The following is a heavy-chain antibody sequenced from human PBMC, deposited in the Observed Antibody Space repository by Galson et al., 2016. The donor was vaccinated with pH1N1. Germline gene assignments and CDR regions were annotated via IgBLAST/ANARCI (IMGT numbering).Heavy chain of an antibody. D-gene: IGHD5-12*01. CDR3: ARDSEYSGHEGFH. V-gene: IGHV3-30*04. Sequence: SLRLSCAASGFTFTFYAMHWVRQSPGKGLEWVAVILYDGTNEYYADSVKGRFPISSDKTKSTVYLQLNTLRTADTAVYYCARDSEYSGHEGFHWAQGTLVIVSS. CDR1: GFTFTFYA. CDR2: ILYDGTNE. J-gene: IGHJ4*02.